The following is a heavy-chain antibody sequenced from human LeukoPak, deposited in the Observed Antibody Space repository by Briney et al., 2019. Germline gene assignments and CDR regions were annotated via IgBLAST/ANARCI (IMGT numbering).Heavy chain of an antibody. CDR3: ARTRVGDNSSGYYSDY. CDR1: GGSISSSNW. Sequence: SETLSLTCAVSGGSISSSNWWSWVRQPPGKGLEWIGEIYHSGSTNYNPSLKSRVTISVDTSKNQFSLKLSSVTAADTAVYYCARTRVGDNSSGYYSDYWGQGTLVTVSS. CDR2: IYHSGST. D-gene: IGHD3-22*01. J-gene: IGHJ4*02. V-gene: IGHV4-4*02.